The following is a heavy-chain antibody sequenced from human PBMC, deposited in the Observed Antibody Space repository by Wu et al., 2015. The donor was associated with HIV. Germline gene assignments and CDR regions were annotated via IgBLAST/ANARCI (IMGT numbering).Heavy chain of an antibody. CDR1: GGTFSSYA. V-gene: IGHV1-69*13. Sequence: QVQLVQSGAEVKKPGSSVKVSCKASGGTFSSYAISWVRQAPGQGLEWMGRIIPIFGTANYAQKFQGRVTITADESTSTAYMELSSLRSEDTAVYYCASAYCSGGSCYWDAFDIWGQGDNGHRLF. D-gene: IGHD2-15*01. CDR3: ASAYCSGGSCYWDAFDI. J-gene: IGHJ3*02. CDR2: IIPIFGTA.